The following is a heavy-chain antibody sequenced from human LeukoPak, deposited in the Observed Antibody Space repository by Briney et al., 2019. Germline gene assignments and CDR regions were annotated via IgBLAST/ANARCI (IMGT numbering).Heavy chain of an antibody. D-gene: IGHD2-8*01. J-gene: IGHJ4*02. CDR1: GFTFSSYS. Sequence: PGGSLRLSCAASGFTFSSYSMNWVRQATGKGLEWVSSISGSSNNNFYADSVKGRFTISRDNAENSLYLQMNSLRAEDTAVYYCARDPRAYCSNCVCRDDYFDYWGQGTLVTVSS. V-gene: IGHV3-21*01. CDR2: ISGSSNNN. CDR3: ARDPRAYCSNCVCRDDYFDY.